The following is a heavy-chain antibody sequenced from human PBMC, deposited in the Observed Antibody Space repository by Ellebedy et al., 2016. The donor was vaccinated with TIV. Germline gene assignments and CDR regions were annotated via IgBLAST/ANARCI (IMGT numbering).Heavy chain of an antibody. CDR2: IYQDGSDQ. J-gene: IGHJ5*02. Sequence: GESLKISCLASGFSFRSYWMSWVRQAPGKGLEWVANIYQDGSDQYYVDSVKGRFTISRDNANKSLFLQMNNLRVEDTAVYYCARRGSYGDYAVQINSWFDTWGRGTLVTVSS. V-gene: IGHV3-7*01. CDR1: GFSFRSYW. CDR3: ARRGSYGDYAVQINSWFDT. D-gene: IGHD4-17*01.